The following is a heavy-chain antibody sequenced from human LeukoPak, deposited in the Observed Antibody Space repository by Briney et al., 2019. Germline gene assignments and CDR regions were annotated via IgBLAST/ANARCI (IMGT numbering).Heavy chain of an antibody. CDR3: ARGYSSSWYLDY. CDR1: GGSISSYY. J-gene: IGHJ4*02. Sequence: SETLSLTCTVSGGSISSYYWSWIRQPPGKGLEWIGYIYYSGSTNYNPSPKSRVTISVDTSKNQFSLKLSSVTAADTAVYYCARGYSSSWYLDYWGQGTLVTVSS. D-gene: IGHD6-13*01. CDR2: IYYSGST. V-gene: IGHV4-59*01.